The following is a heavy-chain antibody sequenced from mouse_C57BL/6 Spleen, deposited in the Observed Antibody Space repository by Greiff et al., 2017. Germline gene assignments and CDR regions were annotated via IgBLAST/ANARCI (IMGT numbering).Heavy chain of an antibody. V-gene: IGHV1-72*01. CDR1: GYTFTSYW. Sequence: QVQLQQPGAELVKPGASVTLSCKASGYTFTSYWMHWVKQRPGRGLEWIGRIDPNSGGTKYNEKFKSKTTLTVDKPSSTAYMQLSSLTSEDSAVYYCARGRLDYYGSSDGFDYWGQGTTLTVSS. D-gene: IGHD1-1*01. CDR3: ARGRLDYYGSSDGFDY. J-gene: IGHJ2*01. CDR2: IDPNSGGT.